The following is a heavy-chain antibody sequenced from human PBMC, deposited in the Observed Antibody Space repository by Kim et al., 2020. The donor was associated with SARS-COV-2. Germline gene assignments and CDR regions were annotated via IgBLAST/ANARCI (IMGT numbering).Heavy chain of an antibody. V-gene: IGHV1-18*04. Sequence: ASVKVSCKASGYSFTSYGFSWVRQAPGQGLEWMGWIGGHNGDIKYAQKFQDRVIMTTDTSTSTAYMELRSLRNDDTADYYCARDVAAVGYYGLDVWGQGT. CDR2: IGGHNGDI. D-gene: IGHD6-13*01. CDR1: GYSFTSYG. J-gene: IGHJ6*02. CDR3: ARDVAAVGYYGLDV.